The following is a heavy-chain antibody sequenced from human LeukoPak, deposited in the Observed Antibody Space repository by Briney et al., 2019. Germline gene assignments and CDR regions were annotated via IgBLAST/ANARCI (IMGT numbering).Heavy chain of an antibody. D-gene: IGHD3-10*01. CDR3: AREGYYGRADY. Sequence: PGGSLRLSCAASGVTFSSYEMNWVRQAPGKGLEWVSYISSSGSTIYYADSVKGRFTISRDNAKNSLYLQMNSLRAEDTAVYYCAREGYYGRADYWGQGTLVTVSS. J-gene: IGHJ4*02. V-gene: IGHV3-48*03. CDR2: ISSSGSTI. CDR1: GVTFSSYE.